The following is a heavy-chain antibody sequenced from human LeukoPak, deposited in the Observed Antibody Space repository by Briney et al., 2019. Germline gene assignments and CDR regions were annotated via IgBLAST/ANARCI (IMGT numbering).Heavy chain of an antibody. J-gene: IGHJ4*02. V-gene: IGHV3-66*01. Sequence: GGSLRLSCAASGFTVSSNHMSWVRQAPGKGLEWVSVIYSGGTIYYAGSVKGRFTISRDNSKNTVYLEMNSLRAEDTAVYYCARDGENHYYDYWGQGTLVTVST. CDR2: IYSGGTI. D-gene: IGHD7-27*01. CDR1: GFTVSSNH. CDR3: ARDGENHYYDY.